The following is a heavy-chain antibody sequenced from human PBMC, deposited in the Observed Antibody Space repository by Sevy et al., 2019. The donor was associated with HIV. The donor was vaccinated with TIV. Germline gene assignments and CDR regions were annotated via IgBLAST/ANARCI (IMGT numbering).Heavy chain of an antibody. Sequence: GGSLRLSCVASGFTFSSYEMNWVRQAPGKGLEWVSYISNSGNIIYYEDSVKGRFTISRDNDKNSLYLKMKSLRAEDTAVDYCAREDASRQYFQYWGQGTLVTVSS. D-gene: IGHD2-2*01. CDR1: GFTFSSYE. J-gene: IGHJ1*01. CDR3: AREDASRQYFQY. V-gene: IGHV3-48*03. CDR2: ISNSGNII.